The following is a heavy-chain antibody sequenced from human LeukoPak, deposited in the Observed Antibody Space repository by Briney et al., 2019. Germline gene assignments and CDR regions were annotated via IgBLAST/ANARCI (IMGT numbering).Heavy chain of an antibody. D-gene: IGHD3-22*01. Sequence: SETLSLTCAVYGGSFSGYYWSWIRQPPGKGLEWIGEINHSGSTNYNPSLKSRVTISVDTSKNQFSPKLSSVTAADTAVYYCARGLKSGYTRYYYYGMDVWGQGTTVTVSS. J-gene: IGHJ6*02. CDR3: ARGLKSGYTRYYYYGMDV. CDR1: GGSFSGYY. V-gene: IGHV4-34*01. CDR2: INHSGST.